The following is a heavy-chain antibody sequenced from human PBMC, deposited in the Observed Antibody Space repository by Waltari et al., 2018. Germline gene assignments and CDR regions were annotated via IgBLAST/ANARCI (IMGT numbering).Heavy chain of an antibody. CDR1: GGSISSYY. CDR2: IYTRGST. CDR3: AREVRYYDSSGYSYYYYYYMDV. V-gene: IGHV4-4*07. Sequence: QVQLQESGPGLVKPSETLSLTCTVSGGSISSYYWSWIRQPAGKGLEGIGRIYTRGSTNYTPPLKSRLTMSLATSKNQFSLKLSSVTAADTAVYYCAREVRYYDSSGYSYYYYYYMDVWGKGTTVTVSS. D-gene: IGHD3-22*01. J-gene: IGHJ6*03.